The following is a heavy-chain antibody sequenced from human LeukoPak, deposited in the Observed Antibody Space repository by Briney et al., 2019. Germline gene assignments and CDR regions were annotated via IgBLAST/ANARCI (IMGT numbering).Heavy chain of an antibody. CDR3: AREGSYSNYVDY. J-gene: IGHJ4*02. CDR2: ISSGGSIV. V-gene: IGHV3-48*01. CDR1: GFTFSDYN. D-gene: IGHD4-11*01. Sequence: GGSLRLSCAASGFTFSDYNMDWVRQAPGNGLEWVSFISSGGSIVYYADSVKGRFTISRDSAKNSLYLQMTSLRAEDTAVYYCAREGSYSNYVDYWGQGTLVTVSS.